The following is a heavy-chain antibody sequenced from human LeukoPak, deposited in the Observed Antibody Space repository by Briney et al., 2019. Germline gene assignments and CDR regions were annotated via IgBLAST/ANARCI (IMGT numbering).Heavy chain of an antibody. J-gene: IGHJ4*02. CDR2: IIPIFGTA. CDR1: GGTFSSYA. CDR3: ARDCGRGELLSY. Sequence: SVKVSCKASGGTFSSYAISWVRQAPGQGLEWMGGIIPIFGTANYAQKFQGRVTITADESTSTAYMELSSLRSEDTAVYYCARDCGRGELLSYWGQGTLVTVSS. V-gene: IGHV1-69*13. D-gene: IGHD1-26*01.